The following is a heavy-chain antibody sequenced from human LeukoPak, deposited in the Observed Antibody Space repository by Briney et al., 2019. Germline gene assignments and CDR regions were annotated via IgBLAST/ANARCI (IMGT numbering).Heavy chain of an antibody. CDR2: IYYSGST. D-gene: IGHD3-10*01. Sequence: SETLSLTCTVSGGSISSYYWSWIRQPPGKGLEWIGYIYYSGSTNYNPSLKSRVTISVDTSKNQFSLKLSSVTAADTAVYYCARHLGMTRYYYYGMDVWGQGTTVTVSS. V-gene: IGHV4-59*08. CDR1: GGSISSYY. J-gene: IGHJ6*02. CDR3: ARHLGMTRYYYYGMDV.